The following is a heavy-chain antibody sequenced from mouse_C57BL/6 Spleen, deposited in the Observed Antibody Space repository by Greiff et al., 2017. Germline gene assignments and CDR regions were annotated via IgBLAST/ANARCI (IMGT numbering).Heavy chain of an antibody. J-gene: IGHJ3*01. V-gene: IGHV1-55*01. Sequence: QVQLQQSGAELVKPGASVKMSCKASGYTFTIYWITWVKQRPGQGLEWIGDIYPGSGSTNYHEKFKSKATLTVDTSSRTAYMQLSRLTSEDSAVYYCARLRGAYWGQGTLVTVAA. CDR3: ARLRGAY. CDR1: GYTFTIYW. CDR2: IYPGSGST.